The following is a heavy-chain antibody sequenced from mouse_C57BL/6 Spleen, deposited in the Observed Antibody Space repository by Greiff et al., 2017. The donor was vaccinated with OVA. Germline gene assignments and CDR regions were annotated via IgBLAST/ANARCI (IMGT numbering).Heavy chain of an antibody. J-gene: IGHJ4*01. CDR2: IRLKSDNYAT. Sequence: EVKLEESGGGLVQPGGSMKLSCVASGFSFSNYWMNWVRQSPEKGLEWVAQIRLKSDNYATPYAESVKGKFTISRDDSKSSVYLQMNNLRAEDTGIYYCTGFHYAMDYWGQGTSVTVSS. CDR3: TGFHYAMDY. V-gene: IGHV6-3*01. CDR1: GFSFSNYW.